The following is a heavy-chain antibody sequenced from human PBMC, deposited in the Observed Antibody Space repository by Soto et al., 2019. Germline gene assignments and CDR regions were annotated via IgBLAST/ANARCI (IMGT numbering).Heavy chain of an antibody. CDR3: AKDSPGSSGTAYGMDV. Sequence: GGSLRLSCAASGFTFRSYGMHWVRQAPGKGLEWVAVISYNGSNKYYADSVKGRFTISRDNSKNTLYLQMNSLRAEDTDVYYCAKDSPGSSGTAYGMDVWGQGTTVTVSS. CDR2: ISYNGSNK. J-gene: IGHJ6*02. D-gene: IGHD3-22*01. CDR1: GFTFRSYG. V-gene: IGHV3-30*18.